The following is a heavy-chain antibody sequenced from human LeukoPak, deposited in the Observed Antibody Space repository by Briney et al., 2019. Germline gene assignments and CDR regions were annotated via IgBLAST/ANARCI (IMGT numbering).Heavy chain of an antibody. CDR3: ARDGVHYDFWSGPTGGRYYYYYMDV. D-gene: IGHD3-3*01. V-gene: IGHV4-30-4*08. CDR1: GGSISSGDYY. CDR2: IYYSGST. Sequence: SETLSLTCTVSGGSISSGDYYWSWIRQPPGKGLEWIGYIYYSGSTYYNPSLKSRVTISVDTSKNQFSLKLRSVTAADTAVYYCARDGVHYDFWSGPTGGRYYYYYMDVWGKGTTVTVSS. J-gene: IGHJ6*03.